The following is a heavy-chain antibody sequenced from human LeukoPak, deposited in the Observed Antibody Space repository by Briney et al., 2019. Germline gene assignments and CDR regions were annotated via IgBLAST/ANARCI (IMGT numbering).Heavy chain of an antibody. CDR1: GGSISSGGYY. CDR3: ARGYNWNRDWYFDL. Sequence: SETLSLTCTVSGGSISSGGYYWSWIRQHPGKGLEWIGYIYYSGSTYYNPSLKSRVTISVDTSKNQFSLKLSSVTAADTAVYYCARGYNWNRDWYFDLWGRGTLDTVSS. D-gene: IGHD1-20*01. CDR2: IYYSGST. J-gene: IGHJ2*01. V-gene: IGHV4-31*03.